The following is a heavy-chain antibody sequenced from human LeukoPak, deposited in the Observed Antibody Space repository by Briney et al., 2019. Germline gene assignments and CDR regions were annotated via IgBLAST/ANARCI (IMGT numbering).Heavy chain of an antibody. V-gene: IGHV3-23*01. CDR2: ISGSGGST. CDR3: AKDLPPSDYGGIDY. CDR1: GVTFSSYA. D-gene: IGHD4-23*01. J-gene: IGHJ4*02. Sequence: GGSLRLSCAASGVTFSSYAVSWGREAPGKGLEWGSAISGSGGSTYYADSVKGRFTISRDKSKNTLYLQMNSLRAEDTAVYYCAKDLPPSDYGGIDYWGQGTLVTVSS.